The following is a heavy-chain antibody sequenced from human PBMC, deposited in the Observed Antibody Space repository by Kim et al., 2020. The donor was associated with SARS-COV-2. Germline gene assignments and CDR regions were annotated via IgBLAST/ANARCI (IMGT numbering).Heavy chain of an antibody. CDR2: ISVSSTYI. Sequence: GGSLRLSCAASGFTFSRSSMNWVRQAPGKGLGWVSSISVSSTYIYYADSVKGRFTASRDSAKNSLYLQMNSLRAEDTAVYYCARDSDSLLDYGMDVWGQGTTVTVSS. CDR1: GFTFSRSS. D-gene: IGHD3-10*01. V-gene: IGHV3-21*01. J-gene: IGHJ6*02. CDR3: ARDSDSLLDYGMDV.